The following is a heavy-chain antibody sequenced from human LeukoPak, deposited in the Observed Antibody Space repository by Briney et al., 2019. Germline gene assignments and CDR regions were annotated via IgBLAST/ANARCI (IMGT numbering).Heavy chain of an antibody. V-gene: IGHV4-4*07. D-gene: IGHD6-13*01. J-gene: IGHJ4*02. CDR3: ARMEGSSWSQDY. CDR2: IYTSGST. CDR1: GGSISSYY. Sequence: SETPSLTCTVSGGSISSYYCSWIRQPAGEGLEWIGRIYTSGSTDYNPSLQSRVTMSVDTSKNQFTLKLTSVTAADTAVYYCARMEGSSWSQDYWGQGTLVTVSS.